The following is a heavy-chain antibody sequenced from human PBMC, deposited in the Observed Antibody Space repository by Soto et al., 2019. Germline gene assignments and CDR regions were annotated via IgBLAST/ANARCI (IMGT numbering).Heavy chain of an antibody. CDR2: ISYSGVT. CDR1: GYSISNFY. Sequence: SETLSLTCTVSGYSISNFYWSWIRQPPGKGLEWIGYISYSGVTNYSPSLKSRVTISVDTSKNEFSLKLSSVTAADTTVYYCARQRGNYFDYWGQGTLVTV. J-gene: IGHJ4*02. CDR3: ARQRGNYFDY. V-gene: IGHV4-59*01.